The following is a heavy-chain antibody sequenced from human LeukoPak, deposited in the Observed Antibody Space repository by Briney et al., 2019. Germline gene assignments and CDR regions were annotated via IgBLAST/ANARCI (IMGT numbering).Heavy chain of an antibody. CDR2: MNPNSGNT. V-gene: IGHV1-8*02. CDR1: GYTFTSYA. D-gene: IGHD2-2*01. CDR3: ARGVARADRSGYCSSTSCPRPYYFDY. J-gene: IGHJ4*02. Sequence: ASVKVSCKASGYTFTSYAMNWVRQAPGQGLEWMGWMNPNSGNTGYAQKFQGRVTMTRNTSISTAYMELSSLRSEDTAVYYCARGVARADRSGYCSSTSCPRPYYFDYWGQGTLVTVSS.